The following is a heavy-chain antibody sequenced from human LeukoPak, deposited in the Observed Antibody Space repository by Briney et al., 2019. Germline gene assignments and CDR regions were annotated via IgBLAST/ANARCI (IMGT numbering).Heavy chain of an antibody. J-gene: IGHJ4*02. CDR3: ARFSRVEWSF. CDR1: GFTFSNYW. V-gene: IGHV3-7*01. CDR2: IKQDGSVK. D-gene: IGHD3-3*01. Sequence: GGSLRLSCAASGFTFSNYWMSWVRQAPEKGLEWVANIKQDGSVKQYVDSIKGRFTISRDNAKNTLYLQMDSLRVEDTAVYYCARFSRVEWSFWGQGTLVTVSS.